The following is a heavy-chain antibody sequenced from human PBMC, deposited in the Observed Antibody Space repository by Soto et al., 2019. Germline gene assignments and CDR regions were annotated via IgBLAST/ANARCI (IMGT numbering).Heavy chain of an antibody. V-gene: IGHV5-51*01. CDR2: IYPGDSDT. J-gene: IGHJ6*02. Sequence: GESLKISCKGSGYSFTSYWIGWVRQMPGKGLEWMGIIYPGDSDTRYSPSFQGQVTISADKSISTAYLQWSSLKASDTAMYYCSRTAAAGKYYYGIDVCGQGTTATV. CDR1: GYSFTSYW. CDR3: SRTAAAGKYYYGIDV. D-gene: IGHD6-13*01.